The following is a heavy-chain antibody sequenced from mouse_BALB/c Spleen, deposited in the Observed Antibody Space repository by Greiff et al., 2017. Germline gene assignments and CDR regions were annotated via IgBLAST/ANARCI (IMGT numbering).Heavy chain of an antibody. Sequence: EVKLVESGGGLVQPGGSLKLSCAASGFTFSSYGMSWVRQTPDKRLELVATINSNGGSTYYPDSVKGRFTISRDNAKNTLFLQMSSLKSEDTAMYYCARGDRYALYAMDYWGQGTSVTVSS. CDR2: INSNGGST. CDR3: ARGDRYALYAMDY. CDR1: GFTFSSYG. J-gene: IGHJ4*01. D-gene: IGHD2-14*01. V-gene: IGHV5-6-3*01.